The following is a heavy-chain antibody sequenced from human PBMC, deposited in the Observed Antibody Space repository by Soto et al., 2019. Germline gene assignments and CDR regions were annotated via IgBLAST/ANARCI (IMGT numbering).Heavy chain of an antibody. J-gene: IGHJ4*02. Sequence: SETLSLTCAVYGGSFSGYYWSWIRQPPGKGLEWIGEINHSGSTNYNPSLKSRVTISVDTSKNQFSLRLSSGTAADTAVYYCARGSTQGYSYGSDYWGQGTLVTVSS. D-gene: IGHD5-18*01. CDR2: INHSGST. V-gene: IGHV4-34*01. CDR3: ARGSTQGYSYGSDY. CDR1: GGSFSGYY.